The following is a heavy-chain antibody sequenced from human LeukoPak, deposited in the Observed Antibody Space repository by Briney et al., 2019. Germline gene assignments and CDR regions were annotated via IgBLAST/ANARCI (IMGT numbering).Heavy chain of an antibody. CDR3: ARDRDYYDSSGYGFGY. CDR2: IYTSGST. V-gene: IGHV4-61*02. Sequence: SETLSLTCTVSGGSISSGSYYWSWIRQPAGKGLEWIGRIYTSGSTNYNPSLKSRVTISVDTSKNLFSLKLSSVTAADTAVYYCARDRDYYDSSGYGFGYWGQGTLVTVSS. CDR1: GGSISSGSYY. D-gene: IGHD3-22*01. J-gene: IGHJ4*02.